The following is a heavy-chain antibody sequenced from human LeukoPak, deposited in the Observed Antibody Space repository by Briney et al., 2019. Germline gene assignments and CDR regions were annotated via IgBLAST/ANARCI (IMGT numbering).Heavy chain of an antibody. J-gene: IGHJ3*02. V-gene: IGHV3-64*01. CDR2: ISSNGGST. Sequence: PGGSLRLSCAASGFTFSSYAMHWVRQAPGKGLEYVSAISSNGGSTYYANSVKGRFTISRDNSKNTLYLQMGSLRAEDMAVYYCARDTPMIGAFDIWGQGTMVTVSS. CDR3: ARDTPMIGAFDI. CDR1: GFTFSSYA. D-gene: IGHD3-16*01.